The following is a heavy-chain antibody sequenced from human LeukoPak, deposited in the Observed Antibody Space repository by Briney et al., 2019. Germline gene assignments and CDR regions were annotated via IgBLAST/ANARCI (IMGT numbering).Heavy chain of an antibody. D-gene: IGHD4-17*01. Sequence: ERSLSLSGAACGFTFRSYGMVWVRQAPGKGLEWVALIWYDGSKKNYADSVKGRFTISKDNSKNTLDLQMNSLRAEDTAVYYCARVRGSADYAWDFDLWGRGTLATVSS. V-gene: IGHV3-33*01. CDR1: GFTFRSYG. CDR2: IWYDGSKK. CDR3: ARVRGSADYAWDFDL. J-gene: IGHJ2*01.